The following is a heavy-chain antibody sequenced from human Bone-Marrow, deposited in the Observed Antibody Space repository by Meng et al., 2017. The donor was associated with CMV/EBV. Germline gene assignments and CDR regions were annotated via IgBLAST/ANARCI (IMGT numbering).Heavy chain of an antibody. CDR3: AGVGEYGSGGMDV. D-gene: IGHD3-10*01. CDR2: IYYSGST. CDR1: GGSISSSSYY. J-gene: IGHJ6*02. Sequence: GSLRLSCTVSGGSISSSSYYWGWIRQPPGKGLEWIGSIYYSGSTYYNPSLKSRVTISVDTSKNQFSLKLSSVTAADTAVYYCAGVGEYGSGGMDVWGQGTTVTVSS. V-gene: IGHV4-39*07.